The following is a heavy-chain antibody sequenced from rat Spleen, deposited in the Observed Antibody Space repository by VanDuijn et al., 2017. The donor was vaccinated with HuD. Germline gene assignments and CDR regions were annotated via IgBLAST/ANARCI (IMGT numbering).Heavy chain of an antibody. CDR3: AREQYPGPQGFDY. CDR2: ISYSGST. J-gene: IGHJ2*01. Sequence: EVQLQESGPGLVKPSQSLSLTCSVTGYSITSSYRWNWIRKFPGNKMEWMGYISYSGSTSYNPSLKSRISITRDTSKNQFFLQLNSVTTEDTATYYCAREQYPGPQGFDYWGQGVVVTVSS. V-gene: IGHV3-1*01. D-gene: IGHD1-4*01. CDR1: GYSITSSY.